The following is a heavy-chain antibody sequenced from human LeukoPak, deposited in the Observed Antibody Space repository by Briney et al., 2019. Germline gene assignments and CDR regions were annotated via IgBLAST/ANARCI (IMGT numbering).Heavy chain of an antibody. CDR3: ARSLGYCSGGSCRTAFDI. CDR2: IYPGDSDT. D-gene: IGHD2-15*01. V-gene: IGHV5-51*01. Sequence: GESLKISCKGSGYSFTSYWIGWVRQMPGKGLEWMGIIYPGDSDTRYSPSFQGQVTISADKSISTAYLQWSSLKASDTAMYYCARSLGYCSGGSCRTAFDIWGQGTMVTVSS. CDR1: GYSFTSYW. J-gene: IGHJ3*02.